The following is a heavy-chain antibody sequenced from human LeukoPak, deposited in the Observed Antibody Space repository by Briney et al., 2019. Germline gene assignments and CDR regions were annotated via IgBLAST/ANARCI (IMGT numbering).Heavy chain of an antibody. J-gene: IGHJ4*02. Sequence: SETLSLTCTVSGGSISSYYWSWLRQPAGKGLEWIGRIYTSGSTNYNPSLKSRVTMSVDTSKSQFSLKLSSVTAADTAVYYCASSHYSSSCFDYWGQGTLVTVSS. CDR3: ASSHYSSSCFDY. CDR2: IYTSGST. CDR1: GGSISSYY. V-gene: IGHV4-4*07. D-gene: IGHD6-13*01.